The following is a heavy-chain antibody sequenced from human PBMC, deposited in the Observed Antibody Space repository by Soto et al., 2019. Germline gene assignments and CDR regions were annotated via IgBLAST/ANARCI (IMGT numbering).Heavy chain of an antibody. J-gene: IGHJ5*02. CDR2: ILPIFGSA. CDR3: ARNYYDSSGYYYRFDP. CDR1: GGTFSSYA. D-gene: IGHD3-22*01. Sequence: QVQLVQSGAEVKKPGSSVKVSCKASGGTFSSYAISWVRQAPGQGLEWMGGILPIFGSANYAQKFQGKVTITADESTSTAYMELSSLRSEDTAVYYCARNYYDSSGYYYRFDPWGQGTLVTVSS. V-gene: IGHV1-69*01.